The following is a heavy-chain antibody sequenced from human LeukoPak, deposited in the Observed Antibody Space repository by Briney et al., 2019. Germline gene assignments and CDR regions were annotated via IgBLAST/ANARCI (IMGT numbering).Heavy chain of an antibody. Sequence: GGSLRLSCAASGFTFSDYYMSWIRQAPGKGLEWVSYISSSGSTIYYADSVKGRFTISRDNAKNSLYLQMDSLRVEDRAVYYCARDPYSGNYGPYYYYYMDVWGKGTTVTISS. V-gene: IGHV3-11*04. CDR3: ARDPYSGNYGPYYYYYMDV. CDR2: ISSSGSTI. CDR1: GFTFSDYY. D-gene: IGHD1-26*01. J-gene: IGHJ6*03.